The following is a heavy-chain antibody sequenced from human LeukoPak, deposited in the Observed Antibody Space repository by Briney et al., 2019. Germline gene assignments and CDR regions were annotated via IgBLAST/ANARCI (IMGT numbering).Heavy chain of an antibody. V-gene: IGHV1-2*02. D-gene: IGHD3-22*01. J-gene: IGHJ3*02. CDR1: GYTFTGYY. CDR2: INPNSDVT. CDR3: AREYYYESSDYYVVLSGAFDI. Sequence: GASVKVSCKASGYTFTGYYMHWVRQAPGQGLEWMGWINPNSDVTNYAQKFQGRVTMTRDTSISTAYMGLSSLRSDDTAVYYCAREYYYESSDYYVVLSGAFDIWGQGTMVTVSS.